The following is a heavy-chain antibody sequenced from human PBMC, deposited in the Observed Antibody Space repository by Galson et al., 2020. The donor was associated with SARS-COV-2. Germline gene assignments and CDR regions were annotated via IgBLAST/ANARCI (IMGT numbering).Heavy chain of an antibody. V-gene: IGHV4-59*12. J-gene: IGHJ4*02. Sequence: ASETLSLTCIVSGDSISSYYWSWIRQSPGKGLEWIGYIHHSGSTSYNPSLKSRVTMSIDTSKNQFSLNLSSVTAADTAVYYCGRGRSTGVFYDGFDLWGRATQVIVSS. CDR1: GDSISSYY. CDR2: IHHSGST. CDR3: GRGRSTGVFYDGFDL. D-gene: IGHD2-2*01.